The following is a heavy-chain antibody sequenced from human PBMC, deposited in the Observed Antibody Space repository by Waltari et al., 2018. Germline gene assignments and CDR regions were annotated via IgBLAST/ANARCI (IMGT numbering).Heavy chain of an antibody. D-gene: IGHD6-19*01. CDR2: ISYDGSNK. CDR3: ARELAVADGMDV. Sequence: QVQLVESGGGVVQPGRSLRLSCPASGFTFSRYAMHWVRQAPGKGLEWVAVISYDGSNKYYADSVKGRFTISRDNSKNTLYLQMNSLRAEDTAVYYCARELAVADGMDVWCQGTTVTVSS. CDR1: GFTFSRYA. V-gene: IGHV3-30-3*01. J-gene: IGHJ6*02.